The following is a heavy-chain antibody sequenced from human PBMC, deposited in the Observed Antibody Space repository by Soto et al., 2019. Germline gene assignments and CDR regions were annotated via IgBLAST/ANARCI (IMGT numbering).Heavy chain of an antibody. V-gene: IGHV1-18*04. Sequence: ASVKVSCEASGYTFTSYGISWVRQAPGQGLEWMGWISAYNGNTNYAQKLQGRVTMTTDTSTSTAYMELRSLRSDDTAVYYCARDGITSSWPFGMDVWGQGTTVTVSS. J-gene: IGHJ6*02. CDR1: GYTFTSYG. CDR2: ISAYNGNT. D-gene: IGHD6-13*01. CDR3: ARDGITSSWPFGMDV.